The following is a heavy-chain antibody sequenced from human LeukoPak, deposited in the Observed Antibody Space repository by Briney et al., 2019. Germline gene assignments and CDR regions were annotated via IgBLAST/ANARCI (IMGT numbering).Heavy chain of an antibody. Sequence: GASVKVSCKASGYTFTSYDINWVRQATGQGLEWMGWMNPNSGNTGYAQKFQGGVTITRNTSISTAYMELSSLRSEDTAVYYCARAVEQQLVPYYYYMDVWGKGTTVTVSS. CDR3: ARAVEQQLVPYYYYMDV. J-gene: IGHJ6*03. V-gene: IGHV1-8*03. D-gene: IGHD6-13*01. CDR1: GYTFTSYD. CDR2: MNPNSGNT.